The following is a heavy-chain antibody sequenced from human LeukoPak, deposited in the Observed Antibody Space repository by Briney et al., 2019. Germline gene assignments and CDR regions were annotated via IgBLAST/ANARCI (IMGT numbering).Heavy chain of an antibody. D-gene: IGHD6-19*01. J-gene: IGHJ4*02. CDR2: TYSAGTT. CDR3: ARAGSGWPYDFDY. CDR1: GFSVSNNY. V-gene: IGHV3-53*01. Sequence: GGSLRLSCAASGFSVSNNYMSWVRQAPGKGLEWVSVTYSAGTTYYADSVKGRFTISRDNSKNTLYLQMNSLRAEDTAVYYCARAGSGWPYDFDYWGQGTLVTVSS.